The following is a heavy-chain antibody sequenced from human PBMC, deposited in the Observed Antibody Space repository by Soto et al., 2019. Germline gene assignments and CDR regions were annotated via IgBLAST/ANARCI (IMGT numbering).Heavy chain of an antibody. CDR2: ISSSSSTI. D-gene: IGHD3-9*01. V-gene: IGHV3-48*01. CDR3: ARRHILTGYRTYGMDV. J-gene: IGHJ6*02. CDR1: GFTFSSYS. Sequence: AGGSLRLSCAASGFTFSSYSMNWVRQAPGKGLEWVSYISSSSSTIYYADSVKGRFTISRDNAKNSLYPQMNSLRAEDTAVYYCARRHILTGYRTYGMDVWGQGTTVTVSS.